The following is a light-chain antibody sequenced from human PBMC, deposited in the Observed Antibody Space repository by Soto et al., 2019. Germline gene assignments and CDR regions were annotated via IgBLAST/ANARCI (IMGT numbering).Light chain of an antibody. CDR3: LQQNSNPLT. CDR1: QGIRKD. V-gene: IGKV1-17*01. CDR2: AAS. Sequence: DIQMTQSPSTLSASVGDRVTITCRASQGIRKDLGWYQQKPGKAPKRLIYAASSLQSGVPSRFSGSGSGTEFTLTISSLQPEDSATYYCLQQNSNPLTFGQGTKVEIK. J-gene: IGKJ1*01.